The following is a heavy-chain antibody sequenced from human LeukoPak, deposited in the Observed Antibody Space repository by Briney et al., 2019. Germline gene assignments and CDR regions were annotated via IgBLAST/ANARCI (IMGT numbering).Heavy chain of an antibody. CDR3: ARGLFVVVPAAIVSDFDY. CDR2: IWYDGSNK. CDR1: GFTFSNYG. J-gene: IGHJ4*02. D-gene: IGHD2-2*01. Sequence: PGGSLRLSCAASGFTFSNYGMHRVRQAPGKGLEWVAVIWYDGSNKYYADSVKGRFTISRDNSKNTLYLRMNSLRAEDTAVYYCARGLFVVVPAAIVSDFDYWGQGALVTVSS. V-gene: IGHV3-33*01.